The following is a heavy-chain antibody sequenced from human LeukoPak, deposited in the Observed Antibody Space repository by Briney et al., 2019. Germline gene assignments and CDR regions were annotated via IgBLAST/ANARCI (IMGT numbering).Heavy chain of an antibody. D-gene: IGHD3-10*01. J-gene: IGHJ6*03. CDR3: ARDFPPNYGSDYYYYFMDV. CDR1: GYTFTSYG. CDR2: ISAYNGNT. Sequence: ASVKVSCTASGYTFTSYGISSVRQAPGQGLEWVGWISAYNGNTNYAQKLQGRVTMTTDTSTSTAYMELRSLRSDDTAVYYCARDFPPNYGSDYYYYFMDVWGTGTTVTISS. V-gene: IGHV1-18*01.